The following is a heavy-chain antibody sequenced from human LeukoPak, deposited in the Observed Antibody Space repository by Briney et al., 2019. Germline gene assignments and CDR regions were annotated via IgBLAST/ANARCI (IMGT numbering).Heavy chain of an antibody. Sequence: PSGTLSLTCAVYGGSFSGYYWSWIRQPPGKGLEWIGEINHSGSTNYNPSLKSRVTISVDTSKNQFSLKLSSVTAADTAVYYCARGLWGWLHQRYFDYWGQGTLVTVSS. V-gene: IGHV4-34*01. CDR2: INHSGST. CDR3: ARGLWGWLHQRYFDY. J-gene: IGHJ4*02. CDR1: GGSFSGYY. D-gene: IGHD5-24*01.